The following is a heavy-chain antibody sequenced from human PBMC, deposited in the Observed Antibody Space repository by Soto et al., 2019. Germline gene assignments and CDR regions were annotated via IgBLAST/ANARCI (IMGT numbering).Heavy chain of an antibody. V-gene: IGHV4-31*03. CDR3: AGAWGRSITMVRGVITPNWFDP. CDR1: GGSISSGGYY. Sequence: QVQLQESGPGLVKPSQTLSLTCTVSGGSISSGGYYWSWIRQHPGKGLEWIGYIYSSGSTYYNPSLKVRVTISVDTSKNHVSLKLIYVTAADAAVYYCAGAWGRSITMVRGVITPNWFDPWGQGTLVTVSS. J-gene: IGHJ5*02. CDR2: IYSSGST. D-gene: IGHD3-10*01.